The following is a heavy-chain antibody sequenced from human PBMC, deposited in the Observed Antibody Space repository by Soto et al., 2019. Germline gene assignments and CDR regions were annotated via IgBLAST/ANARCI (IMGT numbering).Heavy chain of an antibody. D-gene: IGHD2-15*01. CDR1: GFTFGDSY. CDR2: ISPGSRYP. Sequence: PGGALRLSCAGSGFTFGDSYMSWIRQAPGKGLEWLSYISPGSRYPAYADSVKGRFTISRDNAKRSLYLQMMSLTAEDTAIYYCVRGGGGGLFDPWGQGTMVTVSS. V-gene: IGHV3-11*06. CDR3: VRGGGGGLFDP. J-gene: IGHJ5*02.